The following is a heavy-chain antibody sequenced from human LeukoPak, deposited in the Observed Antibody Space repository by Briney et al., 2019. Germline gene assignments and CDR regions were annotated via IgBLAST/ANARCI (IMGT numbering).Heavy chain of an antibody. CDR1: GYLFTHYG. J-gene: IGHJ4*02. V-gene: IGHV1-18*01. CDR2: ISPYYGNT. Sequence: ASVRVSCRTSGYLFTHYGISWVRQAPGQGLEWMGWISPYYGNTDHAQSLQGRVTMTTDTSTSTAYMELRSLRSDDTAVYYCARGGHCTAGSCYLFECGGQGTLVTVSS. CDR3: ARGGHCTAGSCYLFEC. D-gene: IGHD2-8*02.